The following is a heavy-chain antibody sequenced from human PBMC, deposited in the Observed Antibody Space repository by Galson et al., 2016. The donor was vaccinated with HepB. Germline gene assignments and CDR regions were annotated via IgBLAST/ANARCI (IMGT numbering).Heavy chain of an antibody. Sequence: PALVKPTQTLTLTCTFSGFSLRTSGMCVSWIRQPPGKALEWLALIDWDDDKYYSPSLKTRLTISKDTAKNQVILTMTNMDPVDTATYYCARKAYSYGFAYFDVWGQGTPVTVSS. D-gene: IGHD5-18*01. V-gene: IGHV2-70*01. CDR2: IDWDDDK. J-gene: IGHJ4*02. CDR3: ARKAYSYGFAYFDV. CDR1: GFSLRTSGMC.